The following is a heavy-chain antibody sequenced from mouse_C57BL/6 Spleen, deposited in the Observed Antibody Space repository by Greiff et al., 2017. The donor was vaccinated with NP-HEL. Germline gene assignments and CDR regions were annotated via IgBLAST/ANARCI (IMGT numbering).Heavy chain of an antibody. CDR3: AKEGDYYHYFDY. V-gene: IGHV2-5*01. CDR2: IWRGGST. CDR1: GFSLTSYG. D-gene: IGHD1-1*01. J-gene: IGHJ2*01. Sequence: QVQLKQSGPGLVQPSQSLSITCTVSGFSLTSYGVHWVRQSPGKGLEWLGVIWRGGSTDYNADFMSRLSITKDNSKSQVFFKMNSLQADDTAIYYCAKEGDYYHYFDYWGQGTTLTVSS.